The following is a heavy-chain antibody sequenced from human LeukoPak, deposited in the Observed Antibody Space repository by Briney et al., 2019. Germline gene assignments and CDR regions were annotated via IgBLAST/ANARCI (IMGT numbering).Heavy chain of an antibody. CDR2: IWFDGSNK. CDR1: GFPFSSYG. V-gene: IGHV3-33*01. J-gene: IGHJ4*02. CDR3: ARGWNYYDSSGSPDY. D-gene: IGHD3-22*01. Sequence: PGRSLRLSCAASGFPFSSYGMYWVRQAPGKGLEWVAVIWFDGSNKYYADSVKGRFSISRDNSKNTLYLQMNSLRAEDTAVYYCARGWNYYDSSGSPDYWGQGTLVTVSS.